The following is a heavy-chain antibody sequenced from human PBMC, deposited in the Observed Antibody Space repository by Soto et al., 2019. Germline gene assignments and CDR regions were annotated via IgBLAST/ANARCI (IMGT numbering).Heavy chain of an antibody. D-gene: IGHD3-9*01. CDR2: ISGSGGST. CDR3: AKAYYDILTGSSGRDGVDI. V-gene: IGHV3-23*01. Sequence: EVQLLESGGGLVQPGGSLRLSCAASGFTFSSYAMSWVRQAPGKGLEWVSGISGSGGSTYYADPVKGRFTISRDNSKNKLYLQMNSLRAEDTAVYYCAKAYYDILTGSSGRDGVDIWGQGTMGTVSS. CDR1: GFTFSSYA. J-gene: IGHJ3*02.